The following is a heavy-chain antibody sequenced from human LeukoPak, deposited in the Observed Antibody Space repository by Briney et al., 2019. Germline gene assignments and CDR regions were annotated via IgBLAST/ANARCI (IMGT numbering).Heavy chain of an antibody. CDR3: VGEEYYGSGSKLDP. CDR2: VNSDGSYT. D-gene: IGHD3-10*01. J-gene: IGHJ5*02. CDR1: GFTLNIHW. V-gene: IGHV3-74*01. Sequence: GGSLRLSCAASGFTLNIHWMHWVRQAPGKGLAWVSRVNSDGSYTTYADSAKGRFTISRDNAKNMLYLQMTSLRAEDTAVYYCVGEEYYGSGSKLDPWGQGTLVTVSS.